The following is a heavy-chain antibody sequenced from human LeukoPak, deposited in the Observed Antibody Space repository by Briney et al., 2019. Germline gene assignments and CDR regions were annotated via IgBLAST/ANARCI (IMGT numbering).Heavy chain of an antibody. Sequence: GGSLRLSCAASGFSFSHYSMSWVRQGPGKGLVHVSRIESDGSRTVYADSVKGRFTISRDNAKNTMYLQMNSLRVEDTAVYYCVRGGHKLDIETSRYYYGLDVWGQGTTVTVSS. V-gene: IGHV3-74*03. J-gene: IGHJ6*02. CDR3: VRGGHKLDIETSRYYYGLDV. CDR2: IESDGSRT. CDR1: GFSFSHYS. D-gene: IGHD2-2*03.